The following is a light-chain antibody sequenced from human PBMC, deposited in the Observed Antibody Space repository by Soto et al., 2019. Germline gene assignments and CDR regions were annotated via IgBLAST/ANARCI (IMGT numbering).Light chain of an antibody. CDR1: QSISSG. CDR2: GAS. CDR3: QQYSSSSPT. V-gene: IGKV1-5*01. Sequence: DIPMTQSPSTLSASVGDRVTITCRASQSISSGWAWYQQKPGKAPKLLIYGASSLESGVPSRFSGSGSVTEFTLTIDSLQPDDFATYYCQQYSSSSPTFGQGTKLEI. J-gene: IGKJ2*01.